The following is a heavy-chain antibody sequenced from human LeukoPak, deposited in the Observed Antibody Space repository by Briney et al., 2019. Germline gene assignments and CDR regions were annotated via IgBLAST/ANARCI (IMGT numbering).Heavy chain of an antibody. CDR1: GYTFTGYY. Sequence: ASVKVSCKASGYTFTGYYMHWVRQAPGQGLEWMGWINPNSGGTNYAQKFQGRVTMTRDTSISTAYMELSRLRSDDTAVYYCAREGMAVVVTANDAFDIWGQGTMVTVSS. V-gene: IGHV1-2*02. CDR3: AREGMAVVVTANDAFDI. D-gene: IGHD5-18*01. CDR2: INPNSGGT. J-gene: IGHJ3*02.